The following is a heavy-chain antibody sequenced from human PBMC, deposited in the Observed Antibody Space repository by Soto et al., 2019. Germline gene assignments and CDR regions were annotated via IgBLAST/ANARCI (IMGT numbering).Heavy chain of an antibody. V-gene: IGHV1-46*03. CDR1: GYTFTSYY. Sequence: ASLKVSCKASGYTFTSYYMHWVRQAPGQGLEWMGIINPSGGSTSYAQKFQGRVTMTRDTSTSTVYMELSSLRSEDTAVYYCARSLYSSSWSRKRYNWFDPWGQGTLVTIS. J-gene: IGHJ5*02. CDR2: INPSGGST. CDR3: ARSLYSSSWSRKRYNWFDP. D-gene: IGHD6-13*01.